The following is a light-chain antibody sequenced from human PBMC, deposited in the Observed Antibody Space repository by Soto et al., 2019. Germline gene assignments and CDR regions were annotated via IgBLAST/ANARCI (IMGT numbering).Light chain of an antibody. J-gene: IGKJ1*01. V-gene: IGKV3-15*01. CDR1: QSVSTT. Sequence: EIVMTQSPATLSVSPGQRASLSCRARQSVSTTVAWYHQKPGQAPRLLVYGASTRATGIPARFSGSGAGTEFTLTITSLQSEDFGVYFCQQYKDSPTTFGQGTKVEIK. CDR3: QQYKDSPTT. CDR2: GAS.